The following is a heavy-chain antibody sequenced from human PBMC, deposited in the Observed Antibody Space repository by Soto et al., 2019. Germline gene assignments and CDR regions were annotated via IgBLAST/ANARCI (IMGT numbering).Heavy chain of an antibody. Sequence: QLQLQESGPGLVKPSETLSLTCTVSGGSISSSSYYWGWIRQPPGKGLEWIGSIYYSGSTYYNPSLKSRVTISVDTSKNQFSLKLSSVTAADTAVYYCARRPGEISSGYYSYYFDYWGQGTLVTVSS. D-gene: IGHD3-22*01. CDR2: IYYSGST. J-gene: IGHJ4*02. CDR3: ARRPGEISSGYYSYYFDY. V-gene: IGHV4-39*01. CDR1: GGSISSSSYY.